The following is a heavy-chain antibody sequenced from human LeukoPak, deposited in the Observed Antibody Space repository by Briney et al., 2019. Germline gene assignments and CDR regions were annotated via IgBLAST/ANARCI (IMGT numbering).Heavy chain of an antibody. Sequence: PPETLSLTCAVYGVSFSGYYWSWIRQPPGKGLEWIGEINHSGSTNYNPSLKSRVTISVDTSKNQFFLKLSSVTAADTAVYYCARQINAAVAAYWYFDLWGRGTLVTVSS. CDR2: INHSGST. CDR1: GVSFSGYY. CDR3: ARQINAAVAAYWYFDL. D-gene: IGHD6-19*01. J-gene: IGHJ2*01. V-gene: IGHV4-34*01.